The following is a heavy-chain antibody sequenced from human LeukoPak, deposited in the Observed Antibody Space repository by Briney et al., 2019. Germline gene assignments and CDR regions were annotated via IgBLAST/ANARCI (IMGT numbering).Heavy chain of an antibody. CDR1: GYTFTSYD. D-gene: IGHD2-2*02. CDR3: ARDRPGRYCSSNSCYTASPFDP. Sequence: ASVKVSCKASGYTFTSYDINWVRQAPGQGLEWMGGIIPKFGTAIYAQKFQGRVTITEDESTRTAYMELSSLRSEDTAVYYCARDRPGRYCSSNSCYTASPFDPWGQGTLVTVSS. J-gene: IGHJ5*02. CDR2: IIPKFGTA. V-gene: IGHV1-69*13.